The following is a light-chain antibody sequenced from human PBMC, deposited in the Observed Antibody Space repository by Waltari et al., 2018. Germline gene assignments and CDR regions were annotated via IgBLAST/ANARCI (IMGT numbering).Light chain of an antibody. Sequence: EVVLPQSPATLSLSPGETATLSCRASQGVSTYLAWYQHKPGQAPRLLIYDATNRATGIPARFGGSGSGTDFTLTISSLDPEDFAVYFCQQRSNWPITFGEGTKVEIK. CDR2: DAT. CDR1: QGVSTY. J-gene: IGKJ4*01. CDR3: QQRSNWPIT. V-gene: IGKV3-11*01.